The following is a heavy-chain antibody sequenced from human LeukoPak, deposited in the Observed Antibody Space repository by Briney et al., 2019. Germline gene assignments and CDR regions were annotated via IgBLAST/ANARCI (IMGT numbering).Heavy chain of an antibody. CDR1: GGSFSGYY. V-gene: IGHV4-34*01. J-gene: IGHJ4*02. CDR2: ISHSGST. CDR3: ARGTRARSSGPPDY. Sequence: SETLSLTCAVYGGSFSGYYWSWIRQPPGKGLECIGEISHSGSTNYNPSLKSRVTISVDTSKNQFSLKLSSVTAADTAVYYCARGTRARSSGPPDYWGQGTLVTVSS. D-gene: IGHD3-22*01.